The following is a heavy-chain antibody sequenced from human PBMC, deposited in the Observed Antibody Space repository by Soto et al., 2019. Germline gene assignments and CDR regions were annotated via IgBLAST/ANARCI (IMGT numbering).Heavy chain of an antibody. CDR3: VREVTGTYGWFDP. CDR2: IYYDGGNK. Sequence: QVQLVESGGGVVQPGRSLRLSCAASGFIFSRHGMRWVRQAPGKGLEWVAVIYYDGGNKYYADSVKGRFTISRDNSKSTLDLQMNSLRAEETAVYYCVREVTGTYGWFDPWGQGTLVTVSS. D-gene: IGHD1-7*01. V-gene: IGHV3-33*01. J-gene: IGHJ5*02. CDR1: GFIFSRHG.